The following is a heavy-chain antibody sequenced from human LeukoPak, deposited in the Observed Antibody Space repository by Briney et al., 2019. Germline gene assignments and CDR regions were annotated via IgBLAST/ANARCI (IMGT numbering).Heavy chain of an antibody. D-gene: IGHD3-10*01. V-gene: IGHV3-21*04. Sequence: GGSLRLFCAASGFTFSSYSMNWVRQAPGKGLEWVSSISSSSSYIYYADSVKGRFTISRDNAKNSLYLQMNSLRAEDTAVYYCAKDKSAAWFGEFPFDYWGQGTLVTVSS. CDR1: GFTFSSYS. CDR2: ISSSSSYI. J-gene: IGHJ4*02. CDR3: AKDKSAAWFGEFPFDY.